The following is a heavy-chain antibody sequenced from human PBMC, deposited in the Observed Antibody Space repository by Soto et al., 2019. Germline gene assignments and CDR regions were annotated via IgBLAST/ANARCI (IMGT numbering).Heavy chain of an antibody. CDR1: GFTFSSYS. J-gene: IGHJ6*03. D-gene: IGHD1-26*01. V-gene: IGHV3-21*02. CDR2: ISSSSSYI. Sequence: EVQLAESGGGLVNSGGSLRLSCAASGFTFSSYSMNWVRQAPGKGLEWVSSISSSSSYIYNADSVKGRFTISRDNAKDSLYLQMNNLRAEDTAVYYCARGGIWDGHYYYYMDVWGKWTTVTVSS. CDR3: ARGGIWDGHYYYYMDV.